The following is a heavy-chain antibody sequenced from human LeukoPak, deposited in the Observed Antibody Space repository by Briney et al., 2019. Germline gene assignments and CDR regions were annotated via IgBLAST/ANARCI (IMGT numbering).Heavy chain of an antibody. CDR3: ARDRASGSLLWFTPPSYGMDV. CDR1: GGSISSGDYY. V-gene: IGHV4-30-4*01. Sequence: SETLSLTCTVSGGSISSGDYYWSWIRQPPGKGLEWIGYIYYSGSTYYNPSLKSRVTISVDTSKNQFSLKLSSVTAADTAVYYCARDRASGSLLWFTPPSYGMDVWGQGTTVTVSS. CDR2: IYYSGST. D-gene: IGHD3-10*01. J-gene: IGHJ6*02.